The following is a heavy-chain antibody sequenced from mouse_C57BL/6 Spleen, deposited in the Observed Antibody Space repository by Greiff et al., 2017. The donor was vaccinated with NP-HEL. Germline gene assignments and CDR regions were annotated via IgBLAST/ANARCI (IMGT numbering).Heavy chain of an antibody. CDR2: INYDGSST. CDR3: ARRAAQAFYAMDY. CDR1: GFTFSDYY. Sequence: EVKLVESEGGLVQPGSSMKLSCTASGFTFSDYYMAWVRQVPEKGLEWVANINYDGSSTYYLDSLKSRFIISRDNAKNILYLQMSSLKSEDTATYYCARRAAQAFYAMDYWGQGTSVTVSS. D-gene: IGHD3-2*02. J-gene: IGHJ4*01. V-gene: IGHV5-16*02.